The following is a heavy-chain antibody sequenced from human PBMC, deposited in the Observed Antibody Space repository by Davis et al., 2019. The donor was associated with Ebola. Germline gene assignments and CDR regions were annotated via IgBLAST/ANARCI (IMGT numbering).Heavy chain of an antibody. J-gene: IGHJ6*02. CDR1: GFTFSSYS. CDR3: ARRSDSYYYYGMDV. D-gene: IGHD3-22*01. Sequence: GESLKISCAASGFTFSSYSMNWVRQAPGKGLEWVSYISSSSSTIYYADSVKGRFTISRDNSKNTLYLQMNSLRAEDTAVYYCARRSDSYYYYGMDVWGQGTTVTVSS. CDR2: ISSSSSTI. V-gene: IGHV3-48*01.